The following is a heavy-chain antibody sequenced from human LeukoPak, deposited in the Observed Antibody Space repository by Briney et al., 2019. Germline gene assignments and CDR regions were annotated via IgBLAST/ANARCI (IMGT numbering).Heavy chain of an antibody. J-gene: IGHJ4*02. CDR2: ISPSGGST. Sequence: ASVKVSCKASGYTFTSYYMHWVRQAPGRGLEWMGIISPSGGSTSYAQKFQGRVTMTRDTSTSTVYMELSSLRSEDTAVYYCARVARETEDEVGFLFDYWGQGTLVTVSS. CDR1: GYTFTSYY. D-gene: IGHD1-26*01. V-gene: IGHV1-46*01. CDR3: ARVARETEDEVGFLFDY.